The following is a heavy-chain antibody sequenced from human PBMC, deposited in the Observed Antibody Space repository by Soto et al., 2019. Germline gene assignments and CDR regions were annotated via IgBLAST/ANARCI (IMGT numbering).Heavy chain of an antibody. CDR2: ISSSGSTI. Sequence: GGSLRLSCAASGFTFSDYYMSWIRQAPGKGLEWVSYISSSGSTIYYADSVKGRFTISRDNAKNSLYLQMNSLRAEDTAVYYCAREGPWAITHDAFDIWGQGTMVTVSS. J-gene: IGHJ3*02. D-gene: IGHD5-12*01. V-gene: IGHV3-11*01. CDR3: AREGPWAITHDAFDI. CDR1: GFTFSDYY.